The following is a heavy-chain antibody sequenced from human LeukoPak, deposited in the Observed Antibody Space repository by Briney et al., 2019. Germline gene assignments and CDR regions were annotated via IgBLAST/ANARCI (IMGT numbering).Heavy chain of an antibody. V-gene: IGHV5-51*01. CDR3: ARQNDFRLDY. CDR2: IYPGDSDT. CDR1: GYTFSSYW. D-gene: IGHD3-3*01. J-gene: IGHJ4*02. Sequence: GESLRISCKGSGYTFSSYWIGWVRQMPGKGLECMGIIYPGDSDTRYNPSLQGQVTISVDTSIGTAYLQWSSLKASDTAIYDCARQNDFRLDYWGQGTLVTVSS.